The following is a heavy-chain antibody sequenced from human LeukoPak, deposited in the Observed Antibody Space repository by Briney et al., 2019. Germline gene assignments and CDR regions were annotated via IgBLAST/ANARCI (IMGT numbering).Heavy chain of an antibody. CDR2: IKEDGGEK. Sequence: TGGSLRLSCAASGSTFSTYWMSWVRQAPGKGLEWVANIKEDGGEKNYVGSVKGRFTISRDNARNSLHLQMNSLRAEDTAMYYCATYSRSSGWFDPRGQGTLVTVSS. J-gene: IGHJ5*02. CDR1: GSTFSTYW. CDR3: ATYSRSSGWFDP. V-gene: IGHV3-7*01. D-gene: IGHD4-11*01.